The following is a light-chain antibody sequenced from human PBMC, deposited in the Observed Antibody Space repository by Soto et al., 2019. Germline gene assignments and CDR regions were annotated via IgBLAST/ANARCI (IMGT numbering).Light chain of an antibody. Sequence: DIQMTKSPSSLSASVGDRFTITCRAGQNIFSSLNWYQQKPGKAPKLLIYAASSLQSGVPSRFSGSGSGTDFTLTITSLQPEDFATYYCQQSYNSPPITFGQGTRLEI. CDR3: QQSYNSPPIT. J-gene: IGKJ5*01. CDR2: AAS. CDR1: QNIFSS. V-gene: IGKV1-39*01.